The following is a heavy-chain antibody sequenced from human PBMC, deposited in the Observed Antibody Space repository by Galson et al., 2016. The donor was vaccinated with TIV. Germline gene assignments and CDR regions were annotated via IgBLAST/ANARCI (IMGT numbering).Heavy chain of an antibody. CDR1: GFTFTTSY. CDR3: VGVINADQAFDS. CDR2: MDPNGGNA. V-gene: IGHV1-46*01. J-gene: IGHJ4*02. Sequence: SVKVSCKASGFTFTTSYIHWVRQAPGQGLEWMGIMDPNGGNATYAQKFQGRAIMTTDTSTSTAYLDLSRLRSEDTATYYRVGVINADQAFDSWGKGTMVTVSS. D-gene: IGHD3-16*01.